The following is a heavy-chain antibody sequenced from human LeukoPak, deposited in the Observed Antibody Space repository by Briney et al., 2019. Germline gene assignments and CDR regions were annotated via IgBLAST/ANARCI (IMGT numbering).Heavy chain of an antibody. D-gene: IGHD6-13*01. CDR1: GFTFSSYA. V-gene: IGHV3-23*01. J-gene: IGHJ4*02. CDR3: AKCWRVVSGNWYLSFDS. CDR2: ISDRGDET. Sequence: GGSLRLSCAASGFTFSSYAMGWVRQTPGKGLEWVSSISDRGDETYYADSVRGRFTISRDNSKNTLYFQMKSLGGDDTALYYCAKCWRVVSGNWYLSFDSWGQGTLVTVSS.